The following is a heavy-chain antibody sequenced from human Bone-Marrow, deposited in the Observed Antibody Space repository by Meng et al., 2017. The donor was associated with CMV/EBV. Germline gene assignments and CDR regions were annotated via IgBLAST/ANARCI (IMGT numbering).Heavy chain of an antibody. CDR1: GFTFSSYA. CDR2: IRYDGSKK. CDR3: ARSTRYYYDSSGYSKALFDY. J-gene: IGHJ4*02. V-gene: IGHV3-30*09. Sequence: GGSLRLSCAASGFTFSSYAMHWVRQAPGKGLEWVAGIRYDGSKKYYGDSVKGRFAISRDNSKNTHYLQMNSLRAEDTAVYYCARSTRYYYDSSGYSKALFDYWGQGTLVTVSS. D-gene: IGHD3-22*01.